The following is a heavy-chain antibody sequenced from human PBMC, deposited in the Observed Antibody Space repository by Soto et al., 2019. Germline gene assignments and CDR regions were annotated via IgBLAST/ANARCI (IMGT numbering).Heavy chain of an antibody. CDR1: GYSFTSYW. CDR3: ARYIAVAPEY. D-gene: IGHD6-19*01. CDR2: IYPGDSDT. Sequence: GESLKISCNGSGYSFTSYWICWVRQMPWKGLEWMGIIYPGDSDTRYSPSFQGQVTISADKSVSTAYLQWGSLKASDTAMYYCARYIAVAPEYWGQGTLVTVSS. V-gene: IGHV5-51*01. J-gene: IGHJ1*01.